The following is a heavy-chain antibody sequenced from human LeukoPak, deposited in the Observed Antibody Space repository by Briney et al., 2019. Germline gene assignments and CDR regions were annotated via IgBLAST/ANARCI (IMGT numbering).Heavy chain of an antibody. CDR1: GFTVSSNY. CDR3: ARLPGGRQLN. Sequence: PGGSLRLSCAASGFTVSSNYMSWVRQPPGKGLEWVSVIYSGGSTYYADSVKGRFTISRDDSKNVVFLQMNSLRVEDTAVYYCARLPGGRQLNWGQGTLVTVSS. D-gene: IGHD1-1*01. J-gene: IGHJ4*02. CDR2: IYSGGST. V-gene: IGHV3-53*01.